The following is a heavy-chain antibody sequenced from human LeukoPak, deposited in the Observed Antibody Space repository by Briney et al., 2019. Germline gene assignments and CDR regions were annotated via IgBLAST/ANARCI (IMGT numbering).Heavy chain of an antibody. J-gene: IGHJ4*02. CDR2: ISSSSSTI. V-gene: IGHV3-48*04. D-gene: IGHD3-10*01. Sequence: GGSLRLSCAASGFTFSSYSMNRVRQAPGKGLEWVSYISSSSSTIYYADSVKGRFTISRDNAKNSLYLQMNSLRAEDTAVYYCARDLRGVNYWGQGTLVTVSS. CDR3: ARDLRGVNY. CDR1: GFTFSSYS.